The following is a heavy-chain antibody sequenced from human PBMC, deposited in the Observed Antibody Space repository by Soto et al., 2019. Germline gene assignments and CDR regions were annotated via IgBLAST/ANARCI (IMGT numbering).Heavy chain of an antibody. CDR3: ARNGDCSSSRCNVDWFAP. V-gene: IGHV4-4*02. J-gene: IGHJ5*02. CDR1: GDSVSTHYW. Sequence: SETLSLTCAVSGDSVSTHYWWSWVRQSPGKGLEWIGETHHSGSTHYNPSLNSRVTISVDKSKNDFSLKLTSVTAADTAVYYCARNGDCSSSRCNVDWFAPWGRGTLVTVSS. D-gene: IGHD2-2*01. CDR2: THHSGST.